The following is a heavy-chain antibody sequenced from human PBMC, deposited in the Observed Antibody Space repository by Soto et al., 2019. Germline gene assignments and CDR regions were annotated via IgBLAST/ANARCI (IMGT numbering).Heavy chain of an antibody. CDR2: INHSGST. CDR1: GGSFSGYY. D-gene: IGHD2-2*01. Sequence: SETLSLTCAVYGGSFSGYYWSWIRQPPGKGLEWIGEINHSGSTNYNPSLKSRVTISVGTSKNRFSLKLSSVTAADTAVYYCARGLFRIVVVPARGPVYFDYWGQGTLVTVSS. V-gene: IGHV4-34*01. CDR3: ARGLFRIVVVPARGPVYFDY. J-gene: IGHJ4*02.